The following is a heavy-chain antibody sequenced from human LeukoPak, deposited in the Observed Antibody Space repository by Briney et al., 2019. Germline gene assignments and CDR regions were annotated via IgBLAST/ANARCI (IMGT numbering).Heavy chain of an antibody. J-gene: IGHJ4*02. CDR3: ATGNSGSYYLPFDY. V-gene: IGHV1-24*01. Sequence: ASVKVSCKVSGYTLTELSMHWVRQAPGKGLEWMGGFDPEDGETIYAQKFQGRVTMTEDTSTDTAYMELCSLRSEDTAVYYCATGNSGSYYLPFDYWGQGTLVTVSS. CDR1: GYTLTELS. CDR2: FDPEDGET. D-gene: IGHD1-26*01.